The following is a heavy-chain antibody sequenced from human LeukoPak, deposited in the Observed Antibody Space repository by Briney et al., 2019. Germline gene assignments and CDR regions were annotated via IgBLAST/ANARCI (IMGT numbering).Heavy chain of an antibody. Sequence: SETLSLTCTVSGGTISSSIYYWGWIRQPPGKGLEWIGSIYYSGSTNYNSSLEGRVSISVDTSKNQISLKLNSVTGADTAVYDCARHAGYSGGFHFDYWGQGTLVTVSS. J-gene: IGHJ4*02. D-gene: IGHD6-19*01. V-gene: IGHV4-39*01. CDR3: ARHAGYSGGFHFDY. CDR1: GGTISSSIYY. CDR2: IYYSGST.